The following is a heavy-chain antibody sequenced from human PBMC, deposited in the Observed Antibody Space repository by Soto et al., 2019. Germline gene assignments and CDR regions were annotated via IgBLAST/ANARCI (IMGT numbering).Heavy chain of an antibody. CDR1: GFTFSSYA. J-gene: IGHJ6*03. CDR3: AKARAAAGYYYYYYMDV. V-gene: IGHV3-23*01. Sequence: GGSLRLSCAASGFTFSSYAMSWGLQAPWKGLEWVSAISGSGGSTYYADSVKGRFTISRDNSKNTLYLQMNSLRAEDTAVYYCAKARAAAGYYYYYYMDVWGNGTTVTVSS. D-gene: IGHD6-13*01. CDR2: ISGSGGST.